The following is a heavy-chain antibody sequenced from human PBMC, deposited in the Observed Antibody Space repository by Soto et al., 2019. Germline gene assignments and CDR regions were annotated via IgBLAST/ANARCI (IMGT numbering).Heavy chain of an antibody. CDR3: ARQRYSSSHNWFDP. Sequence: SETLSLTCTVSGGSISSSSYYWGWIRQPPGKGLEWIGSIYYSGSTYYNPSLKSRVTISVDTSKNQFSLKLSSVTAADTAVYYCARQRYSSSHNWFDPWGQGTLVTVSS. V-gene: IGHV4-39*01. CDR1: GGSISSSSYY. D-gene: IGHD6-6*01. J-gene: IGHJ5*02. CDR2: IYYSGST.